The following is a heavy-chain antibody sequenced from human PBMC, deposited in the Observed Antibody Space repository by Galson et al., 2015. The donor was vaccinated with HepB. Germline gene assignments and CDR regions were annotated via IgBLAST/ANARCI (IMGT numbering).Heavy chain of an antibody. J-gene: IGHJ2*01. D-gene: IGHD6-13*01. Sequence: SVEVSCKASGYNFISYGIAWVRQAPGRGLEWVGWVTGHNGNTNYAQRVQDRVTMTTDRSTGTAYMELRSLRTDDTAVYYCARMPSGWYNWYFDLWGRGTLVSVSS. CDR3: ARMPSGWYNWYFDL. CDR2: VTGHNGNT. CDR1: GYNFISYG. V-gene: IGHV1-18*01.